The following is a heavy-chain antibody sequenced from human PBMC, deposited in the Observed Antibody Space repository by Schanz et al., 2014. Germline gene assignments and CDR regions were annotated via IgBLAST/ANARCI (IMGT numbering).Heavy chain of an antibody. V-gene: IGHV3-74*01. CDR2: IKSDGSST. Sequence: EVQLVESGGGLVQPGGSLRLSCAASGFTFSDYYINWIRQAPGKGLVWVSRIKSDGSSTSYADSVKGRFIISRDNAKNTLYLQMNSLRAEDTAVYYCARPALWFGDNCFDPWGQGTLVNVSS. CDR1: GFTFSDYY. J-gene: IGHJ5*02. CDR3: ARPALWFGDNCFDP. D-gene: IGHD3-10*01.